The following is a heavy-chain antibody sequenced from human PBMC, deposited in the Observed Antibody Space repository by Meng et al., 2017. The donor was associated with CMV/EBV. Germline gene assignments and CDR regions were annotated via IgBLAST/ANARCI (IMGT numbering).Heavy chain of an antibody. CDR2: IYYSGST. Sequence: SETLSLTCTVSGGSVSSGSYYWSWIRQPPGKGLEWIGYIYYSGSTNYNPSLKSRVTISVDTSKNQFSLKLSSVTAADTAVYYCARGSGSSPVDYWGQGTLVTVSS. V-gene: IGHV4-61*01. D-gene: IGHD1-26*01. CDR3: ARGSGSSPVDY. J-gene: IGHJ4*02. CDR1: GGSVSSGSYY.